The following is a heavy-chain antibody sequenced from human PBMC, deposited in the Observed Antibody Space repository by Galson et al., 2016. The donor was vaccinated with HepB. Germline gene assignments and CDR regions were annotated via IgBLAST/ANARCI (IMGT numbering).Heavy chain of an antibody. D-gene: IGHD3-10*01. CDR2: TP. Sequence: TPNYAQKFQDRVTITADESTSTAYMELNSLRSEDTAVYYCARERAGFGYYYGLDVWGRGTTVTVSS. V-gene: IGHV1-69*01. CDR3: ARERAGFGYYYGLDV. J-gene: IGHJ6*02.